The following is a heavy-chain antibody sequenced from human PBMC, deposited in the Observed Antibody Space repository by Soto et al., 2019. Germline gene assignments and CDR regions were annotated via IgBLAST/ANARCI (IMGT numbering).Heavy chain of an antibody. V-gene: IGHV3-30*18. J-gene: IGHJ6*02. D-gene: IGHD2-2*02. CDR2: ISYDGSNK. CDR3: AKGKYQLLYPYYYYGMDV. CDR1: GFTFSRYG. Sequence: GGSLRLSGAASGFTFSRYGMPWVGQAPGKGLEWVAVISYDGSNKYYADSVKGRSTISRDNSKNTLYLQMNSLRAEDTAVYYCAKGKYQLLYPYYYYGMDVWGQGTTVTVSS.